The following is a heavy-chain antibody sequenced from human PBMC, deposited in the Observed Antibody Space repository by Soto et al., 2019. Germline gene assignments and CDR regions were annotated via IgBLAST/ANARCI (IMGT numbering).Heavy chain of an antibody. V-gene: IGHV4-4*02. CDR1: GGSISSSNW. CDR2: IYHSGST. Sequence: SETLSLTCAVSGGSISSSNWWSWVRQPPGKGLEGIGEIYHSGSTNYNPSLKSRVTISVDKSKNQFSLQLSSVTAAETAVYYCARCDGGSGSWPNWFDPRGQGTLVTVSS. D-gene: IGHD6-13*01. J-gene: IGHJ5*02. CDR3: ARCDGGSGSWPNWFDP.